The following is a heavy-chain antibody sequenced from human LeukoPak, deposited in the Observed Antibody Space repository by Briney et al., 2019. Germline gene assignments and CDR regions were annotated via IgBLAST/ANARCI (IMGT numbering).Heavy chain of an antibody. CDR1: GFTLSSYW. CDR2: IKEDGSNI. CDR3: ARYANGLDS. Sequence: PGGSLRLSCIVSGFTLSSYWMTWVRQAPGKGLEWVANIKEDGSNIFYVDSVKGRFTISRDNAKNSLYLQMNSLRAEDTAVYFCARYANGLDSWGQGTLVTVSS. J-gene: IGHJ4*02. V-gene: IGHV3-7*01. D-gene: IGHD2-8*01.